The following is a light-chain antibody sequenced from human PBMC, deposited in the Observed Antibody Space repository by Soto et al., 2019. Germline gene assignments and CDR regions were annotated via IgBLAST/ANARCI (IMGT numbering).Light chain of an antibody. J-gene: IGKJ5*01. CDR3: QQYNSYSSIT. Sequence: DIQMTHSPSTLSASVLDRVTITFRSSQSISSWLAWYQQKPGKAPKLLIYDASSLESGVPSRFSGSGSGTEFTLTISSLQPDDFATYYCQQYNSYSSITFGQGTRLEIK. CDR2: DAS. V-gene: IGKV1-5*01. CDR1: QSISSW.